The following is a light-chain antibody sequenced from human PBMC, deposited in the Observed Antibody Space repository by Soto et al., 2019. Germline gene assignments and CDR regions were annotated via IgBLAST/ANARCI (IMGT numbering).Light chain of an antibody. CDR3: QQRYSWLRV. CDR2: SGY. V-gene: IGKV3-15*01. Sequence: FVVTQSPDTLSLSPGETATLSCRASQSVSSSVAWYQHKPGQSPRLVVYSGYKRSPGIPARFSGSGSGTEFSLAISSLESVEFAIFYCQQRYSWLRVFGPGTKLDIK. CDR1: QSVSSS. J-gene: IGKJ1*01.